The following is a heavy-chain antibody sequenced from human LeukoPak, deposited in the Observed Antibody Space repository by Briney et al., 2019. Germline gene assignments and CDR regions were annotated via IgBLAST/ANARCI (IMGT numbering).Heavy chain of an antibody. D-gene: IGHD3-3*01. Sequence: PSQTLSLTCTGSGGSISSGSYYWSWIRQPAGKGLEWIGRIYTSGSTNYNPSLKSRVTISVDTSKNQFSLKLSSVTAADTAVYYCAREDDFWSGLDYWGQGTLVTVSS. J-gene: IGHJ4*02. CDR2: IYTSGST. CDR1: GGSISSGSYY. CDR3: AREDDFWSGLDY. V-gene: IGHV4-61*02.